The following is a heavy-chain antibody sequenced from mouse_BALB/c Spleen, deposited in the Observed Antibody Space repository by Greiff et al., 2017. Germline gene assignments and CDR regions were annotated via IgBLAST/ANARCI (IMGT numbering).Heavy chain of an antibody. Sequence: EVMLVESGGGLVKPGGSLKLSCAASGFTFSSYTMSWVRQTPEKRLEWVATISSGGGNTYYPDSVKGRFTISRDNAKNNLYLQMSSLRSEDTALYYCARYDSSGAWFAYWGQGTLVTVSA. CDR3: ARYDSSGAWFAY. J-gene: IGHJ3*01. V-gene: IGHV5-9*03. CDR1: GFTFSSYT. D-gene: IGHD3-2*01. CDR2: ISSGGGNT.